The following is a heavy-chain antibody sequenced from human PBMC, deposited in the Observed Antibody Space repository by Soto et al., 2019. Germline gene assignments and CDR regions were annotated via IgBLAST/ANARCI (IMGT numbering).Heavy chain of an antibody. CDR3: XXGSRIAVAGNPFSDY. D-gene: IGHD6-19*01. V-gene: IGHV1-2*04. CDR2: INPNSGDT. CDR1: GYIFTGYY. J-gene: IGHJ4*02. Sequence: QVQLVQSGAEVKKPGASVKVSCKASGYIFTGYYMHWVRQAPGQGLEWMGWINPNSGDTNYAQKFQGWVTMTRDTSISAXXXXXXRLXFXXTAXXYCXXGSRIAVAGNPFSDYWGQGTLVTVSS.